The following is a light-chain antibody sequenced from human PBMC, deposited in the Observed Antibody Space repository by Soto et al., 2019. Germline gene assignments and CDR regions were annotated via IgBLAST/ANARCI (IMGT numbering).Light chain of an antibody. Sequence: RGMTQYPATLSVSPGERATLSCRASQSVSSNLAWYQQKPGQAPRLLIHGASSRATGVPARFSGSGSGTEFTLTISNLQSGDFAVYYCQQYNDWPLTFGGGTKVDIK. CDR1: QSVSSN. CDR2: GAS. J-gene: IGKJ4*01. V-gene: IGKV3-15*01. CDR3: QQYNDWPLT.